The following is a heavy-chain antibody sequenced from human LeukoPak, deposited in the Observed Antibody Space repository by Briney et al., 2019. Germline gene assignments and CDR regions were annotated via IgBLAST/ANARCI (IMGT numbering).Heavy chain of an antibody. D-gene: IGHD6-13*01. CDR1: GFTFSSYG. CDR3: ARGPGDSSWYYYYMDV. Sequence: GGSLTLSCAASGFTFSSYGMHWRRQAPGKGLEGVAFIRYDGSNKYYADSVKGRFTISRDNSKNTLYLQMNSLRAEDTAVYYCARGPGDSSWYYYYMDVWGKGTTVTVSS. J-gene: IGHJ6*03. CDR2: IRYDGSNK. V-gene: IGHV3-30*02.